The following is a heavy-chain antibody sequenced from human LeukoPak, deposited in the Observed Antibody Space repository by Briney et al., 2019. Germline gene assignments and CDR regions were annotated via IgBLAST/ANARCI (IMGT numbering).Heavy chain of an antibody. V-gene: IGHV6-1*01. CDR1: GDSVSSNSAA. CDR3: ARDATNYDILTGYSPDAFDI. CDR2: TYYRSKWYN. Sequence: KASQTLSLTCAISGDSVSSNSAAWNWIRQSPSRGLEWLGRTYYRSKWYNDYAVSVKSRITINLDTSKNQFSLQLNSVTPEDTAVYYRARDATNYDILTGYSPDAFDIWGQGTMVTVSS. J-gene: IGHJ3*02. D-gene: IGHD3-9*01.